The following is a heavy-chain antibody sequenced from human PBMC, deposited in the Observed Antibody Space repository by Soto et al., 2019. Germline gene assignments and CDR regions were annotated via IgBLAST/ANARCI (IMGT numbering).Heavy chain of an antibody. Sequence: ASVKVSCKASGYTFTSYGISWVRQAPGQGLEWMGWISAYNGNTNYAQKLQGRVTMTTDTSTSTAYMELRSLRSDDTAVYYCARERYCSGGSCYSDYWGQGTLVTVSS. J-gene: IGHJ4*02. CDR1: GYTFTSYG. V-gene: IGHV1-18*01. CDR3: ARERYCSGGSCYSDY. CDR2: ISAYNGNT. D-gene: IGHD2-15*01.